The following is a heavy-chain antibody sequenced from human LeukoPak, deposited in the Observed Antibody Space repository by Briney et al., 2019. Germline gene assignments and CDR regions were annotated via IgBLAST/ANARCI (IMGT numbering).Heavy chain of an antibody. CDR1: GFTFNSYW. V-gene: IGHV3-7*01. CDR3: ARVIYSYGSFDY. D-gene: IGHD5-18*01. J-gene: IGHJ4*02. Sequence: PGGSLRLSCTASGFTFNSYWMNWVRQAPGKGLEWVANIKPDGSEKYYVDSVEGRFTISRDNAKNSLYLQMNSLRAEDTAVYYCARVIYSYGSFDYWGQGTLVTVSS. CDR2: IKPDGSEK.